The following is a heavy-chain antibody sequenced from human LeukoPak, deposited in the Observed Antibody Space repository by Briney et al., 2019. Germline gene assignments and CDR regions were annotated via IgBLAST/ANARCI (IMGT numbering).Heavy chain of an antibody. CDR3: ARKDGDH. V-gene: IGHV4-4*07. J-gene: IGHJ4*02. CDR2: INRSGST. Sequence: PSETLSLTCTVLGASISAFHWTWFRQPAGKGLEWIGLINRSGSTPFNPSLKSRVAMSVDPTKNQLSLKLSPVTAADTAMYYCARKDGDHWGGGTLVTVSS. CDR1: GASISAFH.